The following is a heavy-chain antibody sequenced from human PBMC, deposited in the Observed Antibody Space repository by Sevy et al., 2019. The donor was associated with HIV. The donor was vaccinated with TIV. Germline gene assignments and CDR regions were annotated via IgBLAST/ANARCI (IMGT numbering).Heavy chain of an antibody. Sequence: GGSLGLSCAASEFTFSSIWLGWVRRAPGKGREGVAKKTHDGSDKNCVDSVKARFTISRENAKNSLYLQMDSLTVEDTAVYYCAVWRYCSGGSCYSFEYWGQGTQVTVSS. J-gene: IGHJ4*02. V-gene: IGHV3-7*01. CDR2: KTHDGSDK. D-gene: IGHD2-15*01. CDR1: EFTFSSIW. CDR3: AVWRYCSGGSCYSFEY.